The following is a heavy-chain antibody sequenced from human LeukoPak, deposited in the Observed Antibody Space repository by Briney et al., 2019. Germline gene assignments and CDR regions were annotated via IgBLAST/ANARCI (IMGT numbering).Heavy chain of an antibody. CDR3: ANKWVFLSTVVPKYFDY. CDR1: GFTFSSYA. CDR2: ISYDGSNK. V-gene: IGHV3-30-3*01. J-gene: IGHJ4*02. D-gene: IGHD4-23*01. Sequence: AGGSLRLSCAASGFTFSSYAMHWVRRAPGKGLEWVAVISYDGSNKYYADSVKGRFTISRDNSKNTLCLQMNSLRAEDTVVYYCANKWVFLSTVVPKYFDYWGQGTLVTVSS.